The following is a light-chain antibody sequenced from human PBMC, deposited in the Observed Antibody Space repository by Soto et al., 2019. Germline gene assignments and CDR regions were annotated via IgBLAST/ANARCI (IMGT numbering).Light chain of an antibody. CDR3: CSYAGSFYV. V-gene: IGLV2-23*02. CDR2: EVS. CDR1: SSDVGSYNL. J-gene: IGLJ1*01. Sequence: QSVLTQPASVSGSPGQTITISCTGTSSDVGSYNLVSWYQQHPGKAPKLMIYEVSKRPSGVSIRFSGSKSGNTASLRISVLQAEDEDDYYCCSYAGSFYVFGTGTKLTVL.